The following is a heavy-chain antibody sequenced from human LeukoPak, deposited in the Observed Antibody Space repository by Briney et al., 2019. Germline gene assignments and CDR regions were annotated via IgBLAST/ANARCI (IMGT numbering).Heavy chain of an antibody. J-gene: IGHJ3*01. V-gene: IGHV3-53*01. CDR2: IYSGGST. D-gene: IGHD1/OR15-1a*01. Sequence: GGSLRLSCAASGFTVSSNYMNWVRQAPGKGLEWVSVIYSGGSTYHADSVKGRFTISRDNSKNTLYLQMNSLRAEDTAVYYCATERVTTPGFEAFGLWGQGTMVTVSS. CDR1: GFTVSSNY. CDR3: ATERVTTPGFEAFGL.